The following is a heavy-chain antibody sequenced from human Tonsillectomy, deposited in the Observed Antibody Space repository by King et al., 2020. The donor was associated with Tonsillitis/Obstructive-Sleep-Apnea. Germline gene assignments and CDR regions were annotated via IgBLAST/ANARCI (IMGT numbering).Heavy chain of an antibody. CDR1: GGSISSSSSY. CDR3: ARHFVTVNALDY. Sequence: LQLQESGPGLVKPSETLSLTCTVSGGSISSSSSYWGWIRQPPGKGLEWIGSIFYSGNPYYNPSLKSRVTISVDTSKNHFSLKVIFMTAADAAVYYCARHFVTVNALDYWGQGTLVTVSA. CDR2: IFYSGNP. D-gene: IGHD4-17*01. V-gene: IGHV4-39*02. J-gene: IGHJ4*02.